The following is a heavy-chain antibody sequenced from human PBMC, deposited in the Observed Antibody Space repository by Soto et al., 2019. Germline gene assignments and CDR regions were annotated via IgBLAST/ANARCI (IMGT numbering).Heavy chain of an antibody. Sequence: GESLKISCEGSGYTFSTYWSSWVRQMPEKGLEWMGRIDPSDSYTKYSPSFQGHVSISADKSINTAYLQWNSLKASDTAIYYCARHTVAKYYEYLWGSYNEDAHYGMDVRGQATTVTVSS. CDR3: ARHTVAKYYEYLWGSYNEDAHYGMDV. D-gene: IGHD3-16*01. CDR1: GYTFSTYW. V-gene: IGHV5-10-1*01. J-gene: IGHJ6*02. CDR2: IDPSDSYT.